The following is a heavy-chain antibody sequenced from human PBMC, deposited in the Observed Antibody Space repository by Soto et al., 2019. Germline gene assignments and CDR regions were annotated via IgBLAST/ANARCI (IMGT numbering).Heavy chain of an antibody. D-gene: IGHD2-8*01. V-gene: IGHV1-18*01. Sequence: ASVKVSCKASGYTFTRYGISWVRQAPGQGLEWMGWISGYNGDTNYAQKFQGRVTMTVDTSTTTAFMELTSLTSDDRAVYYCAKNGQPTYYYYGVDVWGQGTTVTVSS. J-gene: IGHJ6*02. CDR1: GYTFTRYG. CDR2: ISGYNGDT. CDR3: AKNGQPTYYYYGVDV.